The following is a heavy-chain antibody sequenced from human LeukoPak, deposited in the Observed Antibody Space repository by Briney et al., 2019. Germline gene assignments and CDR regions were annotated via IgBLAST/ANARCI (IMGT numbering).Heavy chain of an antibody. D-gene: IGHD2-2*02. Sequence: SVKVSCKASGGTFSSYTISWVRQAPGQGLEWMGRIIPILGIANYAQKFQGRDTITADKSTSTAYMELSSLRSEDTAVYYCASRYCSSTSCYTLSAFDIWGQGTMVTVSS. CDR3: ASRYCSSTSCYTLSAFDI. CDR1: GGTFSSYT. V-gene: IGHV1-69*02. J-gene: IGHJ3*02. CDR2: IIPILGIA.